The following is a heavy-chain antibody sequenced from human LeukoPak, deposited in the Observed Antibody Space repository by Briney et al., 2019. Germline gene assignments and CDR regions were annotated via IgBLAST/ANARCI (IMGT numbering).Heavy chain of an antibody. V-gene: IGHV1-2*06. CDR1: GYTFTGYY. Sequence: ASVKVSCKASGYTFTGYYMHWVRQAPGQGLEWMGRINPNSGGTNYAQKFQGRVTMTRDTSISTAYMELSRLRSDDTAVYYCAKTGYCSSTSCYTAFDPWGQGTLVTVSS. D-gene: IGHD2-2*02. CDR2: INPNSGGT. J-gene: IGHJ5*02. CDR3: AKTGYCSSTSCYTAFDP.